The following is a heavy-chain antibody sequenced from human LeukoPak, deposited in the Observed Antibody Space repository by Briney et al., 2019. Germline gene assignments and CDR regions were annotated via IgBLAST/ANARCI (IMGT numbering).Heavy chain of an antibody. CDR3: ARDLVGDSSVVY. V-gene: IGHV3-7*01. D-gene: IGHD6-19*01. Sequence: GGSLRLFCAASGFTFSSYWMSWARQASGKGLEGVANIKQEGSEKYYVDSVKGRFTISRDNAKNSLYVQMNSLRAEDTAGYYCARDLVGDSSVVYWGQGTLVTVSS. CDR1: GFTFSSYW. CDR2: IKQEGSEK. J-gene: IGHJ4*02.